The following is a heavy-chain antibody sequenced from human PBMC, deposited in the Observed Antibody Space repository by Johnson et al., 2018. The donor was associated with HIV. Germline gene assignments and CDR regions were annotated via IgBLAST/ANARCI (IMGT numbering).Heavy chain of an antibody. J-gene: IGHJ3*02. CDR1: GISVSVNY. V-gene: IGHV3-66*04. CDR3: ARPPSCQYQHAFDI. CDR2: IDSGGTT. Sequence: VQLVESGGDLVQSGGSLRLSCAVSGISVSVNYMSWVRQAPGKGLEWVSLIDSGGTTNYEDSVKGRFTISRNDSKNTLYLQMNSLRAAETALYYCARPPSCQYQHAFDIWGQGTKVTVSS. D-gene: IGHD2/OR15-2a*01.